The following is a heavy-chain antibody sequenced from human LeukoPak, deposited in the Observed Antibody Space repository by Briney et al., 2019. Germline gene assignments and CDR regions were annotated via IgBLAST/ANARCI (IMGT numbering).Heavy chain of an antibody. V-gene: IGHV4-38-2*02. D-gene: IGHD1-26*01. Sequence: TETLSLTCTVSGYSISSGYYWGWIRQPPGKGLEWIGSIYHSGSTYYNPSLKSRVTISVDASKNQFSLKLSSVTAADTAVYYCARDRNVGATTRYFDYWGQGTLVTVSS. CDR1: GYSISSGYY. CDR2: IYHSGST. J-gene: IGHJ4*02. CDR3: ARDRNVGATTRYFDY.